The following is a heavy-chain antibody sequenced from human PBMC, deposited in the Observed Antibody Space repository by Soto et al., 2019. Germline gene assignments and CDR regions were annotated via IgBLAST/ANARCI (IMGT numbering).Heavy chain of an antibody. J-gene: IGHJ4*02. CDR2: ISAYNGNT. D-gene: IGHD2-2*01. V-gene: IGHV1-18*01. CDR1: GYTFTSYG. CDR3: ARVVVPAALFY. Sequence: ASVKVSCKASGYTFTSYGISWVRQAPGQGLEWMGWISAYNGNTNYAQKFQGRVTITRDTSASTAYMELSSLRSEDTAVYYCARVVVPAALFYWGQGTLVTVSS.